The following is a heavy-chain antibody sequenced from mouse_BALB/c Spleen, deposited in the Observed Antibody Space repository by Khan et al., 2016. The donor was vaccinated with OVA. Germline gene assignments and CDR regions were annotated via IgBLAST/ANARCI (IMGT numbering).Heavy chain of an antibody. CDR2: VNPNTDNI. D-gene: IGHD2-14*01. CDR3: ARGYDFFAS. V-gene: IGHV1-26*01. Sequence: EVQLQQSGPDLVKPGASVKISCKASGYSFTLYYMSWVKQSHGKSLEWIGRVNPNTDNINYNQEFKGKAILTVDKSSNTAYMELRSLTSEDSAVYFCARGYDFFASWCQGTLVTVSA. J-gene: IGHJ3*01. CDR1: GYSFTLYY.